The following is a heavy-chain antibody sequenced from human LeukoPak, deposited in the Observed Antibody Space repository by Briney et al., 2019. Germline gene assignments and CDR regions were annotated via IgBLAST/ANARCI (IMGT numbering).Heavy chain of an antibody. D-gene: IGHD6-13*01. J-gene: IGHJ4*02. CDR2: IIPIFGTA. CDR3: ARGARHHRYSGSLDY. V-gene: IGHV1-69*13. Sequence: SVTVSCKASGGTFGSYAISWVRQAPGQGLEWMGGIIPIFGTANYAQKFQGRVTITADESTSTAYMELSSLRSEDTAVYYCARGARHHRYSGSLDYWGQGTLVTVSS. CDR1: GGTFGSYA.